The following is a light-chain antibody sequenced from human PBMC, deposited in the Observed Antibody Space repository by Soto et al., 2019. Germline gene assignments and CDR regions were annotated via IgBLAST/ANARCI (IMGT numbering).Light chain of an antibody. CDR3: QKYNSAPLA. CDR2: AAS. V-gene: IGKV1-27*01. J-gene: IGKJ4*01. CDR1: QGISNY. Sequence: DIQMTQSPSSLSASVGDRVTITCRASQGISNYLAWYQQKPGKVPKLLIYAASTLQSGVRSRFSGSGSGTDFTRTIISLQPEDVATYYCQKYNSAPLAFGGGAKVEIK.